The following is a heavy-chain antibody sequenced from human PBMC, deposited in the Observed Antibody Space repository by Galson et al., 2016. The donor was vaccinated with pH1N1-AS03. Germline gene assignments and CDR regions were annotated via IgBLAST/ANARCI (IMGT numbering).Heavy chain of an antibody. J-gene: IGHJ5*02. V-gene: IGHV1-18*04. CDR1: GYTFPNFG. CDR2: ISPYNVNT. CDR3: ARAAPFDP. Sequence: SVKVSCKASGYTFPNFGMSWVRQAPGQGLEWMGWISPYNVNTQYAQRLEGRVTMTTDTSTNTAYFELRSLTYDHTAVYYCARAAPFDPWGHGTLV. D-gene: IGHD2-15*01.